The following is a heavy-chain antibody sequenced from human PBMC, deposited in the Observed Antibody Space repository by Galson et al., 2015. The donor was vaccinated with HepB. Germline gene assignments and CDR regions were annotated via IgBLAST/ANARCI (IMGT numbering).Heavy chain of an antibody. D-gene: IGHD3-10*01. CDR2: IRSKAYGGTT. J-gene: IGHJ3*02. Sequence: SLRLSCAASGFTFGDYAMSWFRQAPGKGLEWVGFIRSKAYGGTTEYAASVKGRFTIPRDDSKSIAYLQMNSLKTEDTAVYYCTRGGLWFGELLYGIAFDIWGQGTMVTVSS. V-gene: IGHV3-49*03. CDR3: TRGGLWFGELLYGIAFDI. CDR1: GFTFGDYA.